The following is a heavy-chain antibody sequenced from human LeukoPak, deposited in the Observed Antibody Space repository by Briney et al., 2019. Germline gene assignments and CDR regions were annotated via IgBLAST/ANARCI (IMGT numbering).Heavy chain of an antibody. CDR3: ARGGGVTTGFDP. J-gene: IGHJ5*02. V-gene: IGHV4-59*01. CDR1: GGSISSYY. Sequence: PSETLSLTCTVSGGSISSYYCSWIRQPPGKGLGWIGYIYYSGSTNYNPSLKSRVTISVDTSKNQFSLKLSSVTAADTVVCYCARGGGVTTGFDPWGQGTLVTVSS. CDR2: IYYSGST. D-gene: IGHD4-17*01.